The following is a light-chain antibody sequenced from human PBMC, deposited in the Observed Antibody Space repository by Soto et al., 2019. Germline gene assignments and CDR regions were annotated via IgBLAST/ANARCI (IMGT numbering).Light chain of an antibody. Sequence: QSALTQPASVSGSPGQSITISCTGTSSNVGGYNYVSWFQQYPGKAPKLMIYDVSNRPSGVSNRFSGSKSGNTASLTISGLQAEDEADYYCSSYTSGSTVFGTGTKLTVL. CDR1: SSNVGGYNY. J-gene: IGLJ1*01. CDR2: DVS. V-gene: IGLV2-14*03. CDR3: SSYTSGSTV.